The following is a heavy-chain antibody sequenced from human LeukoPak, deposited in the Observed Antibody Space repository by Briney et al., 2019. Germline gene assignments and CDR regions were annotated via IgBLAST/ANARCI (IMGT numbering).Heavy chain of an antibody. D-gene: IGHD6-13*01. CDR3: AGGREGIAAAGTAFDY. Sequence: SETLSLTCTVSGGSISSGGYYWSWIRQHPGKGLEWIGYIYYSGSTYYNPSLKSRVTISVDTSKNQFSLKLSSVTAANTAVYYCAGGREGIAAAGTAFDYWGQGTLVTVSS. CDR1: GGSISSGGYY. CDR2: IYYSGST. J-gene: IGHJ4*02. V-gene: IGHV4-31*03.